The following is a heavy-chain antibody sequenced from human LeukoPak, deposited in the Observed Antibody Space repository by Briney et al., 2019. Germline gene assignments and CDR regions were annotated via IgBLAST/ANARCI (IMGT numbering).Heavy chain of an antibody. CDR2: IRNDRSNE. V-gene: IGHV3-30*02. D-gene: IGHD5-18*01. CDR1: GFTFSNYG. J-gene: IGHJ4*02. CDR3: AKDARYTGKNFDY. Sequence: GGSLRLSCAASGFTFSNYGMHWVRQAPGTGLEWVAFIRNDRSNEYYADSVKGRFTISRDNSKNTLFLQMNSLRPEDTAVYYCAKDARYTGKNFDYWGQGALVIVS.